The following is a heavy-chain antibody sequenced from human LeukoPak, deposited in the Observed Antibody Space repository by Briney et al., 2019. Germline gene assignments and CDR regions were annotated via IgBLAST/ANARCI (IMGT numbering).Heavy chain of an antibody. CDR3: ARDSGSYYGSGSYY. V-gene: IGHV1-18*01. D-gene: IGHD3-10*01. CDR1: GYTFTIYG. Sequence: ASVKVSFKASGYTFTIYGISWVRQAPGQGLEWMGWISAYNGNTNYAQKLQGRVTMTTDTSTSTAYMELRSLRSDDTAVYYCARDSGSYYGSGSYYWGQGTLVTVSS. J-gene: IGHJ4*02. CDR2: ISAYNGNT.